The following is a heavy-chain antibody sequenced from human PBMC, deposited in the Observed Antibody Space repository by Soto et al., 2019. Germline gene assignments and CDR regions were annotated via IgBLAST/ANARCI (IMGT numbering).Heavy chain of an antibody. D-gene: IGHD3-10*01. Sequence: GGSLRLSCAASGFTFSSYGMHWVRQAPGKGLEWVAVIWYDGSNKYYADSVKGRFTISRDNSKNTLYIQMNSLRAEDTAVYYCARASKYGSGSHFYYYYMDVWGKGTTVTVSS. CDR3: ARASKYGSGSHFYYYYMDV. CDR2: IWYDGSNK. V-gene: IGHV3-33*01. J-gene: IGHJ6*03. CDR1: GFTFSSYG.